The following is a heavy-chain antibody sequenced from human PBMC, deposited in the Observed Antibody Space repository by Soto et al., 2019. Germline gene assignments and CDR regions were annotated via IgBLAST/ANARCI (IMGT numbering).Heavy chain of an antibody. CDR3: AKQMVVTALRGAGYYYGMDV. D-gene: IGHD2-21*02. CDR2: ISGSGGST. V-gene: IGHV3-23*01. CDR1: GFTFSSYA. J-gene: IGHJ6*02. Sequence: EVPLLESGGGLVQPGGSLRLSCAASGFTFSSYAMSWVRQAPGKGLEWVSAISGSGGSTYYADSVTGRFTTSRDNSKNTLYLQMTTLRAEDTAVYYWAKQMVVTALRGAGYYYGMDVWGQGTTVTVSS.